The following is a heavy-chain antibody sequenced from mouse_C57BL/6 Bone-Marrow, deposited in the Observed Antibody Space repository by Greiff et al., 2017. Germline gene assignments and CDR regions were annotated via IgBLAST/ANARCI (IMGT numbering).Heavy chain of an antibody. J-gene: IGHJ4*01. V-gene: IGHV5-4*01. Sequence: EVQVVESGGGFVKPGGSLKLSCAASGFTFSSYAMSWVRQTPEKRLEWVATISAGGSYTYYPDNVQGRFTISRDNAKNNLYLQMSHLKSEDTAMYYCAREWGLTSYAMDYWGQGTSVTVSS. D-gene: IGHD4-1*01. CDR1: GFTFSSYA. CDR3: AREWGLTSYAMDY. CDR2: ISAGGSYT.